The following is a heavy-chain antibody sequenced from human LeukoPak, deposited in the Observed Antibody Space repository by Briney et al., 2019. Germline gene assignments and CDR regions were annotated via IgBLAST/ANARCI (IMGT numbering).Heavy chain of an antibody. V-gene: IGHV4-61*01. D-gene: IGHD1-26*01. CDR2: IYYSGST. Sequence: SETLSLTCTVSGGSVGSGTFYWSWIRQPPGKGLEWIGYIYYSGSTNYNPSLKSRVTISVDTSKNQFSLKLSSVTAADTAVYYCARSVGSERDFDYWGQGTLVTVSS. CDR3: ARSVGSERDFDY. CDR1: GGSVGSGTFY. J-gene: IGHJ4*02.